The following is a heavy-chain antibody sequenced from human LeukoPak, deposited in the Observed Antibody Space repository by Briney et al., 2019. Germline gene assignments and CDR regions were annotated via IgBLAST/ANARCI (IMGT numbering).Heavy chain of an antibody. D-gene: IGHD3-22*01. V-gene: IGHV1-18*01. CDR3: ARDRYLQTYYYDSSAQVFDP. CDR2: ISAYNGNT. Sequence: GASVKVSCKASGGTFSSYAISWVRQAPGQGLEWMGWISAYNGNTNYAQKLQGRVTMTTDTSTSTAYMELRSLRSDDTAVYYCARDRYLQTYYYDSSAQVFDPWGQGTLVTVSS. CDR1: GGTFSSYA. J-gene: IGHJ5*02.